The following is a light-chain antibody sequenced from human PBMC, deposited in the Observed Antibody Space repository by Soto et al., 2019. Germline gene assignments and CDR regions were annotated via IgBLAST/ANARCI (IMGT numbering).Light chain of an antibody. CDR3: QQYNRYSLT. V-gene: IGKV1-5*01. J-gene: IGKJ4*01. Sequence: DIQMTQSPSTLSASVGDRVTITCRASKSISSWLAWYQQKPGKAPKLLIYDASSLESGVPSRFSGSGSDTEFTLTINNLQPDDFATYHCQQYNRYSLTFAGGTKVEIK. CDR1: KSISSW. CDR2: DAS.